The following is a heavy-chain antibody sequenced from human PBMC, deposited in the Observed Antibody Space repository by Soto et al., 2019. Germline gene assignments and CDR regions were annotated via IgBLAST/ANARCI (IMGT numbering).Heavy chain of an antibody. CDR2: VYWDDDK. Sequence: QITLNESGPALVKPTQTLTLTCTFSGFSLNTRDVGVGWIRQPPGKALEWLGVVYWDDDKTYSPSLKSRLTITKDTPKNQAVLRMTKMDPVDTATYYCAHCRGGVASFWGQGTLVTVSS. V-gene: IGHV2-5*02. CDR3: AHCRGGVASF. J-gene: IGHJ4*02. CDR1: GFSLNTRDVG. D-gene: IGHD3-16*01.